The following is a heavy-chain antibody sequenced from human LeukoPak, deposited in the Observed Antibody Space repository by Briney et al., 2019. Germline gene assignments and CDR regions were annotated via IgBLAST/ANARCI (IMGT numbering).Heavy chain of an antibody. V-gene: IGHV3-23*01. CDR3: AKDKTMGYYGSGSFCFDF. CDR2: ISGSGGST. J-gene: IGHJ4*02. Sequence: TGRSLRLPCAASGVSFSNYAMSGVRQAPGKGLEWVSGISGSGGSTYYADSVKGRFTISRDNSKNTLYLQMNSLRAEDTAVYYCAKDKTMGYYGSGSFCFDFWGQGTLVSVSS. D-gene: IGHD3-10*01. CDR1: GVSFSNYA.